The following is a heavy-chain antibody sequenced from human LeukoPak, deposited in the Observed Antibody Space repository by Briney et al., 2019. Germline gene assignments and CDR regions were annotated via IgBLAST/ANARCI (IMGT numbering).Heavy chain of an antibody. J-gene: IGHJ4*01. CDR2: IFYSGST. CDR3: VRLTMIVASFDY. V-gene: IGHV4-39*01. Sequence: PSETLSLTCTVSGGSISTSSYYWGWIRQPPGKGLEWIGSIFYSGSTYYNPSLKSRVTISVDTSKNQFSLKLTSVTAADTAVYYCVRLTMIVASFDYWGHGTLVTVSS. D-gene: IGHD3-22*01. CDR1: GGSISTSSYY.